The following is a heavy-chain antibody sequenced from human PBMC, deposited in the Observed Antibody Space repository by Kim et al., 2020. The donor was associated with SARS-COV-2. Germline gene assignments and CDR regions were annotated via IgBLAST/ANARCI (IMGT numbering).Heavy chain of an antibody. V-gene: IGHV4-59*01. CDR3: ARDDYSNYYYYMDV. J-gene: IGHJ6*03. Sequence: PSLKSRVTTSVDTSTNQCSLKLSSVTAADTAVYYCARDDYSNYYYYMDVWGKGTTVTVSS. D-gene: IGHD4-4*01.